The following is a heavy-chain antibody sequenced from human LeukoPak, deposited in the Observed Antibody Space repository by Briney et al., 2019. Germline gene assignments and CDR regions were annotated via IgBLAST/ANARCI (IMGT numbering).Heavy chain of an antibody. CDR3: ASRRPGSGPIDY. J-gene: IGHJ4*02. CDR1: GGSFSGYY. V-gene: IGHV4-34*01. CDR2: INHSGST. Sequence: SETLSLTCAVYGGSFSGYYWSWIRQPPGKGLEWIGEINHSGSTNYNPSLKSRVTISVDASKNQFSLKLSSVIAADTAVYYCASRRPGSGPIDYWGQGTLVTVSS. D-gene: IGHD3-10*01.